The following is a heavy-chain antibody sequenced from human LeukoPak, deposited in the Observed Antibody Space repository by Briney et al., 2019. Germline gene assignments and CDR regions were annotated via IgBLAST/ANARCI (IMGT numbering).Heavy chain of an antibody. V-gene: IGHV4-59*12. Sequence: SETLSLTCTVSGGSISSYYWSWIRQPPGKGLEWIGYIYYSGSTYYNPSLKSRVTISVDTSKNQFSLKLSSVTAADTAVYYCARAPDILTGYSNRGWFDPWGQGTLVTVSS. CDR3: ARAPDILTGYSNRGWFDP. D-gene: IGHD3-9*01. CDR2: IYYSGST. J-gene: IGHJ5*02. CDR1: GGSISSYY.